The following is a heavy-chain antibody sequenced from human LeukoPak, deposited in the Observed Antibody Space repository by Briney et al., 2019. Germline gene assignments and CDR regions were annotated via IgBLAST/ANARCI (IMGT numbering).Heavy chain of an antibody. J-gene: IGHJ4*02. CDR3: AREGGYGGVFDY. CDR2: IKQDGSEK. CDR1: WFTFCRLW. Sequence: GSLRISCAASWFTFCRLWMDLVRPASGEGLEWVANIKQDGSEKYYVGSVKGRFTISRDNTKNSLYLQMNSLRAEDTAVYYCAREGGYGGVFDYWGQGTLVTVSS. D-gene: IGHD5-12*01. V-gene: IGHV3-7*05.